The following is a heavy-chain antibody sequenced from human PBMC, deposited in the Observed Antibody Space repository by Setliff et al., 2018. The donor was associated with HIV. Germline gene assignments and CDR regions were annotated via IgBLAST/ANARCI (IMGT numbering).Heavy chain of an antibody. J-gene: IGHJ4*02. CDR2: IYALGNT. D-gene: IGHD3-9*01. Sequence: TLSLTCSVSGDSVSSGTHYWSWIRQPAGKGLEWIGHIYALGNTNYNPSLSSRVTISLDKSRNQLSLELNSVTAADAAVYYCARDQGVDWYYFDYWGQGTLVTVSS. CDR3: ARDQGVDWYYFDY. CDR1: GDSVSSGTHY. V-gene: IGHV4-61*09.